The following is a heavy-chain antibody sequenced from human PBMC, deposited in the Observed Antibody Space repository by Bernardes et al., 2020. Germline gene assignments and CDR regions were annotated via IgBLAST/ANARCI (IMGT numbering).Heavy chain of an antibody. CDR3: AKWDSNKWYDY. D-gene: IGHD6-13*01. CDR2: INEGGDNT. J-gene: IGHJ4*02. V-gene: IGHV3-23*01. CDR1: GFIFSSCA. Sequence: GGPLRLSCAASGFIFSSCAMSWVRRAPGKGLEWVSTINEGGDNTYYADSVKGRFTISRDNSRNTLYLQMNSLRAEDTAVFYCAKWDSNKWYDYWGQGTLVSVAS.